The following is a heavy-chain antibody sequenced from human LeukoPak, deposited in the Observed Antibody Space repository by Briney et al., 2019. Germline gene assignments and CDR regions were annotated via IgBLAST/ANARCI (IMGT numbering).Heavy chain of an antibody. CDR1: GDSFSSNNY. CDR2: IYRSGAT. V-gene: IGHV4-4*02. Sequence: SETLSLTCTVSGDSFSSNNYWTWVRQPPGKGLEWIGEIYRSGATNYNPSLRSRVTVSLDKSKNQFSLRLNSVTAADTAVYYCARNAGYSDLNYWGQGVLVTVSS. J-gene: IGHJ4*02. D-gene: IGHD3-22*01. CDR3: ARNAGYSDLNY.